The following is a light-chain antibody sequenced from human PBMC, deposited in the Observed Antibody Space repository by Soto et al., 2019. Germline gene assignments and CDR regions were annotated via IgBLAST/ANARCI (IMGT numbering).Light chain of an antibody. V-gene: IGKV3-15*01. Sequence: ERVMTQSPATLSVSPGERATLSCRASQSVGGDLAWYQQKPGQAPRLLIYGASSRAPGIPDRFSGSGSGTEFSLAIGCVKCEDSAVYFCQQDEKWPQLTFGGGTKVEIK. CDR1: QSVGGD. CDR3: QQDEKWPQLT. J-gene: IGKJ4*01. CDR2: GAS.